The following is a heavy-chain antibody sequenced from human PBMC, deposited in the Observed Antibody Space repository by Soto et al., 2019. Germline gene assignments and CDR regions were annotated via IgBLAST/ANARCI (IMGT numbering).Heavy chain of an antibody. J-gene: IGHJ4*02. Sequence: QVQLVQSGAEVKKPGSSVKVSCKASGGTFSSYAVSWVRQAPGQGLEWMGGIIPIFGTANYAQKFQGRVTITADESTSTAYMELSSLRSEDTAVYYCARGFSGHSSGYYYTIDYWGQGTLVTVSS. CDR2: IIPIFGTA. V-gene: IGHV1-69*01. CDR3: ARGFSGHSSGYYYTIDY. CDR1: GGTFSSYA. D-gene: IGHD3-22*01.